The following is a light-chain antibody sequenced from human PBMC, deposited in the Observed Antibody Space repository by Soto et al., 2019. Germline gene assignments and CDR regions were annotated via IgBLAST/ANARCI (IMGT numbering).Light chain of an antibody. CDR1: QSVLYSSNNKTS. Sequence: DIVMTQSPDSLAVSLGERATINCKSSQSVLYSSNNKTSLAWYQQKPGQPPKLLIYWASTRESGVPDRFSGSGSGTDFTLTISSLQAEDVAVYYCQQYYSTPPYTFGQGTKLEIK. CDR3: QQYYSTPPYT. CDR2: WAS. J-gene: IGKJ2*01. V-gene: IGKV4-1*01.